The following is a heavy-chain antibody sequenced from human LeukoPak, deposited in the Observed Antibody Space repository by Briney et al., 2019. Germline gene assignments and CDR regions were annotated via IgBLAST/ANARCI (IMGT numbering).Heavy chain of an antibody. CDR2: ISAYNGNT. V-gene: IGHV1-18*01. Sequence: ASVKVSCKASGYTFTSYGISWVRQAPGQGLEWMGWISAYNGNTNYAQKLQGRGTMTTDTSTSTAYMELRSRKFYCHAVYYCAILNYYGSGSCYNQPKDAFDIWGQGTMVTVSS. CDR3: AILNYYGSGSCYNQPKDAFDI. J-gene: IGHJ3*02. CDR1: GYTFTSYG. D-gene: IGHD3-10*01.